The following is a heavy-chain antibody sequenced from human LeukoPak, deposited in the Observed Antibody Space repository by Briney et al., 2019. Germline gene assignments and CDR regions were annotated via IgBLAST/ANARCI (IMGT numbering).Heavy chain of an antibody. CDR1: GGSISSYY. D-gene: IGHD4-17*01. J-gene: IGHJ3*02. CDR2: IYHSGST. CDR3: AGDTVTADGFDI. V-gene: IGHV4-59*01. Sequence: SETLSLTCTVSGGSISSYYWNWIRQPPGKGLEWIGYIYHSGSTNYNPSLKSRVTISVDTSKNQFSLKLSSVTAADTAVYFCAGDTVTADGFDIWGQGTMVTVSS.